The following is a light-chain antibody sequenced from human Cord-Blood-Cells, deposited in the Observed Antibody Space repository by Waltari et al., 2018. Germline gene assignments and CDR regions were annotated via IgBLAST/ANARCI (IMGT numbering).Light chain of an antibody. Sequence: QSALTQPASVSGSPGQSITLSCTGTSSDVGGYNYVSWYQQHPAKAPKLMIYEVSNRPSGVPNRFSGSKSGNTASLTISGLQAEDEADYYCSSYTSSSTLGFGGGTKLTVL. V-gene: IGLV2-14*01. J-gene: IGLJ3*02. CDR1: SSDVGGYNY. CDR2: EVS. CDR3: SSYTSSSTLG.